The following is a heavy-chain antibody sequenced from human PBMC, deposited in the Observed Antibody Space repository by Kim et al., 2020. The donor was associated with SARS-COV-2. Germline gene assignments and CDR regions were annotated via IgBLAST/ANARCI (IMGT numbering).Heavy chain of an antibody. CDR3: AKVGWLAFDY. J-gene: IGHJ4*02. CDR1: GFTFSSYA. V-gene: IGHV3-23*03. CDR2: IYSGGSST. Sequence: GGSLRLSCAASGFTFSSYAMSWVRQAPGKGLEWVSVIYSGGSSTYYADSVKGRFTISRDNSKNTLYLQMNSLRAEDTAVYYCAKVGWLAFDYWGQGTLVTVSS. D-gene: IGHD6-19*01.